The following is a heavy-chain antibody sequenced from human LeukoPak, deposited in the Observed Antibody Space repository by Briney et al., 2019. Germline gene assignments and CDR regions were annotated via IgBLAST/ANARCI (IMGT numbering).Heavy chain of an antibody. V-gene: IGHV3-30*04. CDR2: ITYDGSDT. CDR1: GFIFSTYA. CDR3: ERPGGYAFDV. D-gene: IGHD3-10*01. Sequence: PGGSLRLSCEASGFIFSTYAFHWVRQAPGKGPEWMAFITYDGSDTYFADSVKGRFTLSRDNSKNALYLQMNSLTSADTAMYYCERPGGYAFDVWGQGTMVTVSS. J-gene: IGHJ3*01.